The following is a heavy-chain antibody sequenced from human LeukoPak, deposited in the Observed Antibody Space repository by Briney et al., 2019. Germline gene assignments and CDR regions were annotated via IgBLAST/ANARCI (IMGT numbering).Heavy chain of an antibody. Sequence: PGGSLRLSCAASGFTFSSYGMHWVRLAPGKGLEWVAVIWYDGSNKYYADSVKGRFTISRDNSKNTLYLQMNSLRAEDTAVYYCAGYYYDSSAQGDAFDIWGQGTMVTVSS. D-gene: IGHD3-22*01. J-gene: IGHJ3*02. CDR1: GFTFSSYG. CDR2: IWYDGSNK. V-gene: IGHV3-33*01. CDR3: AGYYYDSSAQGDAFDI.